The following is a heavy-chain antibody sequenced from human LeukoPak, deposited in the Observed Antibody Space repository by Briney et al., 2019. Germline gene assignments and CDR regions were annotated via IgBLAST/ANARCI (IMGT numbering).Heavy chain of an antibody. CDR2: ISGSGGST. J-gene: IGHJ5*02. Sequence: RRSLRLSCAASGFTFSSYAMSWVRQAPGKGLEWVSAISGSGGSTYYADSVKGRFTISRDNSKNTLYLQMNSLRAEDTAVYYCAKDPTVTTGHNWFDPWGPGTLVAVSS. D-gene: IGHD4-17*01. CDR3: AKDPTVTTGHNWFDP. CDR1: GFTFSSYA. V-gene: IGHV3-23*01.